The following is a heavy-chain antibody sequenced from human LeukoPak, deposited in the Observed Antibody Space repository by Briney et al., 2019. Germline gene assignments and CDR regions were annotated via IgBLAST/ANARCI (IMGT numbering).Heavy chain of an antibody. J-gene: IGHJ5*02. V-gene: IGHV1-2*02. CDR1: GYTFTGYY. CDR3: ARDLTVTNNWFDP. D-gene: IGHD4-17*01. CDR2: INPNSGGT. Sequence: GASVKVSCKASGYTFTGYYMHWVRQAPGQGLEWMGWINPNSGGTNYAQKFQGRVTMTRDTCLSTAYMELSRLRSDDTAVYYCARDLTVTNNWFDPWGQGTLVTVSS.